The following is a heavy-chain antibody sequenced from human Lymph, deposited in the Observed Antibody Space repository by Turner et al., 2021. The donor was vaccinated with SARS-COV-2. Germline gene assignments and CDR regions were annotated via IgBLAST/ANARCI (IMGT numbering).Heavy chain of an antibody. Sequence: VQLVQSGAEVKKPGSSVKGPGKEQGGRGRRDASSWVRQAPGQGVEWMGRIIPILGVANYAQKFQDRVTITADKSAVAASVLLRSLRSEDTAVYYCAKVEELTFGGVIAHADQRSFSCWGPPPLVPFSS. D-gene: IGHD3-16*02. CDR3: AKVEELTFGGVIAHADQRSFSC. CDR2: IIPILGVA. J-gene: IGHJ4*03. V-gene: IGHV1-69*04. CDR1: GGRGRRDA.